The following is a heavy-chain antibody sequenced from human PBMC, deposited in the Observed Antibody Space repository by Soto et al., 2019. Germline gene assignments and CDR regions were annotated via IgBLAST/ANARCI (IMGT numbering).Heavy chain of an antibody. CDR1: GGSISSGGYY. D-gene: IGHD3-10*01. J-gene: IGHJ4*02. V-gene: IGHV4-31*03. CDR2: IYYSGST. Sequence: TLSLACTVSGGSISSGGYYGSWIRQHPGKGLEWIGYIYYSGSTYYNPSLKSRVTISVDTSKNQFSLKLSSVTAADTAVYYCASAKHSDGNSFVYYYGSGSYSYFDYWGQGTLVTVSS. CDR3: ASAKHSDGNSFVYYYGSGSYSYFDY.